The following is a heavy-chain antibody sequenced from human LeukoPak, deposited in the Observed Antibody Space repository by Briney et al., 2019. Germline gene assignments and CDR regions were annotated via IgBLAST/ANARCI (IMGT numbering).Heavy chain of an antibody. CDR2: ISFDGNK. CDR1: GFKLSTYA. J-gene: IGHJ4*02. CDR3: ARDPGSGYCSSTASCYRLTYCDY. Sequence: GRSLRLSCAPSGFKLSTYAMQWVRQAPDKGLESVAVISFDGNKYYADSGTGRFTIHRDNSKSMLYLQMNSLRPEDTAIYYCARDPGSGYCSSTASCYRLTYCDYWGQGTRVTVSS. D-gene: IGHD2-2*01. V-gene: IGHV3-30*04.